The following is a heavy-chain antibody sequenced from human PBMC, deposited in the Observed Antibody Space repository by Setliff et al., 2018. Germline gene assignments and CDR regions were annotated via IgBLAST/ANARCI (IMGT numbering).Heavy chain of an antibody. D-gene: IGHD1-1*01. CDR3: ATRLGDF. Sequence: AGGSLRLSCTASGFTFGDYAMSWVRQAPGKGLEWVGFIRSKAYGGTTEYAASVKGRFTISRDDSKSIAYLQMNSLKTEDTAVYFCATRLGDFWGQGTLVTVSS. J-gene: IGHJ4*02. CDR1: GFTFGDYA. V-gene: IGHV3-49*04. CDR2: IRSKAYGGTT.